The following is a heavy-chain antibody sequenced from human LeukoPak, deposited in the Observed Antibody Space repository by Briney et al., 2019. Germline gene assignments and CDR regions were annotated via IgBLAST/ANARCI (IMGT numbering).Heavy chain of an antibody. V-gene: IGHV3-33*01. Sequence: GGSLRLSCAASGFTFSSYGMHWVRQAPGKGLEWVAVIWYNGSNKYYADSVKGRFTISRDNSKNTLYLQMNSLRAEDTAVYYCARDFLLSPGSIDIWGQGTMVTVSS. J-gene: IGHJ3*02. CDR1: GFTFSSYG. CDR3: ARDFLLSPGSIDI. CDR2: IWYNGSNK. D-gene: IGHD2-2*01.